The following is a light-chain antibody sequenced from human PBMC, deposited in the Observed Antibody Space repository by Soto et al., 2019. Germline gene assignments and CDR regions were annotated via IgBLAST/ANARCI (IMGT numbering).Light chain of an antibody. J-gene: IGLJ1*01. CDR1: SSDIGADYD. CDR2: GNT. Sequence: QSVLTQPPSVSGAPGQRVTISCSGSSSDIGADYDVHWCQQLPGKAPKLLISGNTNRPSGVPDRFSGSKSGTSASLAITGLQAGDEADYYCQSYDSSQSSSFVFGAGTKVTVL. CDR3: QSYDSSQSSSFV. V-gene: IGLV1-40*01.